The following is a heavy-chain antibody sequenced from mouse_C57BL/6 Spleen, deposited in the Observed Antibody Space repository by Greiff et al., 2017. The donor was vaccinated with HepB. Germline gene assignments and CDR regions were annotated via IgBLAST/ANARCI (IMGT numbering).Heavy chain of an antibody. J-gene: IGHJ4*01. CDR1: GYTFTDYN. V-gene: IGHV1-18*01. CDR3: ARGTAQATSYAMDY. Sequence: VQLQQSGPELVKPGASVKIPCKASGYTFTDYNMDWVKQSHGKSLEWIGDINPNNGGTIYNQKFKGKATLTVDKSSSTAYMELRSLTSEDTAVYYCARGTAQATSYAMDYWGQGTSVTVSS. CDR2: INPNNGGT. D-gene: IGHD3-2*02.